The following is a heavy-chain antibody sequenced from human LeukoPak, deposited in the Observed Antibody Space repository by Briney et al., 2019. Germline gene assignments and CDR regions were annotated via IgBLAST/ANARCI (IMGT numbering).Heavy chain of an antibody. CDR3: AKAAGDPYYYYYYIDA. CDR2: ISSTGGTT. V-gene: IGHV3-23*01. J-gene: IGHJ6*03. CDR1: GITFSSYG. Sequence: PGGSLRLSCAASGITFSSYGMSWVRQAPGKGLEWVSSISSTGGTTYYADSVKGRFTISRDNSKNSLYLQMNSLRAEDTALYYCAKAAGDPYYYYYYIDAWGKGTTVTVSS. D-gene: IGHD4-17*01.